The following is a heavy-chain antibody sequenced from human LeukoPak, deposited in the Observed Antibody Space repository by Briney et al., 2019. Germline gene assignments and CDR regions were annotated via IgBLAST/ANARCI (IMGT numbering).Heavy chain of an antibody. CDR2: INPSGGST. D-gene: IGHD3-22*01. Sequence: ASVKVSCKASGYTFTSYYMHWVRRAPGQGLEWMGIINPSGGSTSYAQKFQGRVTMTRDMSTSTVYMELSSLRSEDTAVYYCARDNYYDSSGYYYDFDYWGQGTLVTVSP. CDR3: ARDNYYDSSGYYYDFDY. CDR1: GYTFTSYY. J-gene: IGHJ4*02. V-gene: IGHV1-46*01.